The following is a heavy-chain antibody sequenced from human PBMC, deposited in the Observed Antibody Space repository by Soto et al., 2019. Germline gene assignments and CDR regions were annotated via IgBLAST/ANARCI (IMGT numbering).Heavy chain of an antibody. CDR3: ARAEGIAVAGTD. J-gene: IGHJ4*02. CDR1: GYSISSGYY. V-gene: IGHV4-38-2*01. CDR2: IYHSGST. D-gene: IGHD6-19*01. Sequence: AGTLSLTCAVSGYSISSGYYWGFIRQPPGKGLEWIGSIYHSGSTYYNPSLRSRVTISVDTSKNQFSLKLSSVTAADTAVYYCARAEGIAVAGTDWGQGTLVTVSS.